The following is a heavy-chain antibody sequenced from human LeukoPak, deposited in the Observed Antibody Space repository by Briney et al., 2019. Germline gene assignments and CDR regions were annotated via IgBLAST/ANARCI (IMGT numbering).Heavy chain of an antibody. CDR3: ARDAVQAGTPFYFDF. V-gene: IGHV3-48*01. J-gene: IGHJ4*02. Sequence: GGTLRLSCSASGFIFASYGMNWVRQAPGKGLQWVSDISAGSSNTFYADSVKGRFTISRDDADNSLHLQMNSLSAGDTAVYYCARDAVQAGTPFYFDFWGQGALVTVSS. CDR2: ISAGSSNT. CDR1: GFIFASYG. D-gene: IGHD2-15*01.